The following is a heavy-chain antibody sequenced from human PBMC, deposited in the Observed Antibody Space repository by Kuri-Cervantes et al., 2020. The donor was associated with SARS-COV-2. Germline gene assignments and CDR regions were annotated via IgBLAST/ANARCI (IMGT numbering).Heavy chain of an antibody. D-gene: IGHD6-13*01. CDR2: ISSSGSTI. Sequence: GGSLRLSCAASGFTFSSYEMNWVRQAPGKGLEWVSYISSSGSTIYYADSVKGRFTISRDNAKNSLYLQMNSLRAEDTAVYHCARERGSSWYSSKAFDIWGQGTMVTVSS. CDR3: ARERGSSWYSSKAFDI. V-gene: IGHV3-48*03. CDR1: GFTFSSYE. J-gene: IGHJ3*02.